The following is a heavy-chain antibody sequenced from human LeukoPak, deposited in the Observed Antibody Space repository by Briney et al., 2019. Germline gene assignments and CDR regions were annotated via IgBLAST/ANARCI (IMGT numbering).Heavy chain of an antibody. V-gene: IGHV3-20*04. CDR2: INWNGGST. CDR1: GFTFDDYG. CDR3: ARDEPAAAASYNWFDP. Sequence: PGGSLRLSCAASGFTFDDYGMSWVRQAPGKELEWVSGINWNGGSTGYADSVKGRFTISRDNAKNSLYLQMNSLRAEDTALYYCARDEPAAAASYNWFDPWGQGTLVTVSS. J-gene: IGHJ5*02. D-gene: IGHD6-13*01.